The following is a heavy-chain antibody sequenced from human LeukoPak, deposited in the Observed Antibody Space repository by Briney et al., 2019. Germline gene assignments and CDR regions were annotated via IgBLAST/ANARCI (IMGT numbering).Heavy chain of an antibody. CDR3: ARGVRGSYGTDL. Sequence: GGSLRLSCAASGFTVSSNYMSWVRQAPGKGLEWVSVIYSGGSTYYADSVKGRFTISRDNAMNTLYLHLNSLRAEDTAVYYCARGVRGSYGTDLWGQGTLVTVSS. CDR2: IYSGGST. V-gene: IGHV3-53*01. J-gene: IGHJ5*02. D-gene: IGHD1-26*01. CDR1: GFTVSSNY.